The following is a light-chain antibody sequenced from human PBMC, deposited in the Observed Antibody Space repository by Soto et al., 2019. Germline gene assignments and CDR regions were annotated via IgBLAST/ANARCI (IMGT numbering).Light chain of an antibody. Sequence: QSALTQPPSASRSPGQSVTISCTGTSSDVGAYNYVSWYQQRPGKAPKLMIYEVTKRPSGVPDRFSGSKSGNTASLTVSGLQAEDEADYYCSSYAKTISVVFGGGTQLTVL. J-gene: IGLJ2*01. CDR1: SSDVGAYNY. CDR3: SSYAKTISVV. CDR2: EVT. V-gene: IGLV2-8*02.